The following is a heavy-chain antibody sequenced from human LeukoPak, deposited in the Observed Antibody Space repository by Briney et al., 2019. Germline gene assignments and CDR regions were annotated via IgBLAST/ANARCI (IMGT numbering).Heavy chain of an antibody. D-gene: IGHD2-21*02. CDR3: ARRVAAIGGYFDY. CDR2: IYTGDSDT. CDR1: GYSFTSYW. V-gene: IGHV5-51*01. Sequence: GESLKISCKGSGYSFTSYWIGWVRQMPGKGLEWMGIIYTGDSDTRYSPSFQGQVSISTDKSISTAYLQWSSLRASDTAMYYCARRVAAIGGYFDYWGQGTLVTVSS. J-gene: IGHJ4*02.